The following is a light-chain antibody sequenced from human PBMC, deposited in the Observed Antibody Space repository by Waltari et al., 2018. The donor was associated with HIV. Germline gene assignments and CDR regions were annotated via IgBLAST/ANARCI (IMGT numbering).Light chain of an antibody. Sequence: QSVLTQPPSVSAAPGQKVTISCPGSSPDIGSHSVSWYQQFPGTAPRRLIFDTYKRPSGIPDRFSASKSGTSATLDITGLQTGDEADYYCATWDNSLSIGVFGGGTKLTVL. V-gene: IGLV1-51*01. CDR1: SPDIGSHS. J-gene: IGLJ3*02. CDR2: DTY. CDR3: ATWDNSLSIGV.